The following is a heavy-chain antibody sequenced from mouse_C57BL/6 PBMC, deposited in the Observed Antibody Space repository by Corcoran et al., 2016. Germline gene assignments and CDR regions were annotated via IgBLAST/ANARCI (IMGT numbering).Heavy chain of an antibody. Sequence: EVQLQQSGPELVKPGASVKISCKASGYTFTDYYMNWVKQSHGKSLEWIGDINPNNGGTSYNQKFKGKATLTVDKSSSTAYMELRSLTSEDSAVYYCARRDNFLFDYWGQGTTLTVSS. CDR3: ARRDNFLFDY. J-gene: IGHJ2*01. CDR2: INPNNGGT. V-gene: IGHV1-26*01. D-gene: IGHD1-3*01. CDR1: GYTFTDYY.